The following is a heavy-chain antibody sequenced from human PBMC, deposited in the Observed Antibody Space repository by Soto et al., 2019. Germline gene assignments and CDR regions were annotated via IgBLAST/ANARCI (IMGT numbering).Heavy chain of an antibody. V-gene: IGHV4-59*01. CDR1: GGSISTYY. CDR2: VYFSGTT. CDR3: ARASRADAFDI. Sequence: QVQLQESGPGLVRPSETLSLTCTVSGGSISTYYWSWIRQPPGKGLEWIGYVYFSGTTNYNPSLKSRVTISVDTSKNQFSLKLTSVTAADTAMYYCARASRADAFDIWGQGTMVAVSS. J-gene: IGHJ3*02.